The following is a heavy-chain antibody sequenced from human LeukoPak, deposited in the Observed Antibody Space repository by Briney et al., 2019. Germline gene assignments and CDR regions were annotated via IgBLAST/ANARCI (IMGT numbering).Heavy chain of an antibody. CDR3: ARDPSIGAADYYYYYMDV. CDR1: GYSISSGYY. V-gene: IGHV4-38-2*02. CDR2: IYHSGST. Sequence: SETLSLTCTVSGYSISSGYYWGWIRQPPGKGLEWIGSIYHSGSTYYNPSLKSRVTISVDTSKNQFSLKLSSVTAADTAVYYCARDPSIGAADYYYYYMDVWGKGTTVIVSS. J-gene: IGHJ6*03. D-gene: IGHD6-13*01.